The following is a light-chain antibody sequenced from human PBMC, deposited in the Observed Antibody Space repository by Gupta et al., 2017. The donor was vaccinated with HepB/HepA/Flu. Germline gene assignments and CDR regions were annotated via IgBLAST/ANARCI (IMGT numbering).Light chain of an antibody. CDR2: MNK. V-gene: IGLV10-54*02. CDR1: NNNVGNQG. Sequence: QAGLTQPPSVSTALGQTATLTCTGNNNNVGNQGAAWLQQHQGHPPNLLYYMNKNRHSGISERFSASMSGNTASLTITGLQSEDEADYYCSALDNSRGAWVFGGGTKLTVL. J-gene: IGLJ3*02. CDR3: SALDNSRGAWV.